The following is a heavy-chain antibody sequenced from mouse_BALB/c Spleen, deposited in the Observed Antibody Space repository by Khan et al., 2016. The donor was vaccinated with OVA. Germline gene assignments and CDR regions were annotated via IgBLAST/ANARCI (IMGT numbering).Heavy chain of an antibody. J-gene: IGHJ2*01. CDR1: GYSITSGYA. CDR2: ICYSGGT. Sequence: EVQLQESGPGLVKPSQSLSLTCTVTGYSITSGYAWNWIRQFPGNKLEWMGYICYSGGTSYNPSLKSRISITRDTSKNQFFLQLNSVTTEDTATYYCARGNYYGYYFDYWGKGTTLTVSS. V-gene: IGHV3-2*02. D-gene: IGHD1-1*01. CDR3: ARGNYYGYYFDY.